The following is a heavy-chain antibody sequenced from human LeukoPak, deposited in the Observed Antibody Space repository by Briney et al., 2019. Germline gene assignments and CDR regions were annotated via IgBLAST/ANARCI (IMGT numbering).Heavy chain of an antibody. V-gene: IGHV4-31*03. CDR3: ARGDGSHSYAKGFDI. CDR2: IYYSGST. Sequence: SETLSLTCSVSGESMRTGGYYWTWLRLHPGKGLEWIGYIYYSGSTYYNPSLKDRISMAVDTSNNRFSVKLTAVTAADTAVYFCARGDGSHSYAKGFDIGGQGTLVTVSS. CDR1: GESMRTGGYY. D-gene: IGHD3-16*01. J-gene: IGHJ3*02.